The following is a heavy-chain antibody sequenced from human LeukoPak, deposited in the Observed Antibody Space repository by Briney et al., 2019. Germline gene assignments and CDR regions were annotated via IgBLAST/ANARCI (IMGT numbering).Heavy chain of an antibody. CDR1: GYTFTSYY. D-gene: IGHD5-18*01. CDR2: INPSGGST. J-gene: IGHJ4*02. CDR3: ASGELWWKPQF. Sequence: ASVKVSCKASGYTFTSYYMHRVRQAPGQGLEWMGIINPSGGSTSYAQKFQGRVTMTRDTSTSTVYMEPSSLRSEDTAVYYCASGELWWKPQFWGQGTLVTVSS. V-gene: IGHV1-46*01.